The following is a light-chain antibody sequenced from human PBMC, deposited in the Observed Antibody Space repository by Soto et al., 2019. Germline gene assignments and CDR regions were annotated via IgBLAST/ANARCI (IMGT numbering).Light chain of an antibody. Sequence: DIQMTQSPSSLSASVGDRVTITCRASQGIGTDLGWYRQKPGRAPERLIYDASNLQTGVPSRFSGRGSGTDFTFTISSLQPDDSGTYYCQQYDDLPITFGQGTRLEIK. J-gene: IGKJ5*01. CDR1: QGIGTD. CDR3: QQYDDLPIT. V-gene: IGKV1-33*01. CDR2: DAS.